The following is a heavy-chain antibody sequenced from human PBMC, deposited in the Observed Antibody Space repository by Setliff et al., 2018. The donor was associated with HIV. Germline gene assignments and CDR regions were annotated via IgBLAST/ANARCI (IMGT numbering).Heavy chain of an antibody. Sequence: ASVKVSCKASGDTFNSHAISWVRQAPGQGLEWMGGIIPIFGTPNYAQKFKGRLTITADESTSTVYMELCSLRSEDTAVYYCARDPAFRRYYDILTGYSPSWFDPWGQGTLVTVSS. CDR1: GDTFNSHA. D-gene: IGHD3-9*01. J-gene: IGHJ5*02. CDR3: ARDPAFRRYYDILTGYSPSWFDP. V-gene: IGHV1-69*13. CDR2: IIPIFGTP.